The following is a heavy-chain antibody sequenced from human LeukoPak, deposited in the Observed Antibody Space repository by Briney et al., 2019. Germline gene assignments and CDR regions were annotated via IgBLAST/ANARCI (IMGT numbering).Heavy chain of an antibody. V-gene: IGHV4-4*07. D-gene: IGHD1-1*01. CDR2: IYTTGST. Sequence: SETLSLTCTVSGGSISSYYWSWIRQPAGKGLEWIGRIYTTGSTSYNPSLKSRVTVSIDTSKNQFSLELSSVTAADTAVYYCARGLLVERLAFDIWGQGTMVIVSS. CDR3: ARGLLVERLAFDI. CDR1: GGSISSYY. J-gene: IGHJ3*02.